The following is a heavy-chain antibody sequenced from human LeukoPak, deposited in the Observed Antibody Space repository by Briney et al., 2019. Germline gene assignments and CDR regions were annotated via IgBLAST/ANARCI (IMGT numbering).Heavy chain of an antibody. V-gene: IGHV4-4*07. Sequence: NRSETPSLFCTFSGDSISSYHWSWPRQPAGKRLEWIRRIYTSRSTNYNQPHQEQLTIPVDTSKNKFSLKLSSVTAADTAVYYCARRTKNRGAFYY. CDR1: GDSISSYH. J-gene: IGHJ6*01. CDR3: ARRTKNRGAFYY. D-gene: IGHD2-8*01. CDR2: IYTSRST.